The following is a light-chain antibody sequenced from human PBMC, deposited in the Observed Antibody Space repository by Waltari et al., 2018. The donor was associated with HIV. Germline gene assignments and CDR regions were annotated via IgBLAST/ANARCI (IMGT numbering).Light chain of an antibody. V-gene: IGLV1-40*01. J-gene: IGLJ2*01. CDR3: QSYDSSLNKV. CDR2: GNT. CDR1: RSTIGSGHE. Sequence: QSVLTQPPSMSGAPGQRVTISCTGSRSTIGSGHEVHWYQQLPGTAPKLLIYGNTNRPSGVPDRFSGSKSGTSASLAITGLQAEDEADYYCQSYDSSLNKVFGGGTKLTVL.